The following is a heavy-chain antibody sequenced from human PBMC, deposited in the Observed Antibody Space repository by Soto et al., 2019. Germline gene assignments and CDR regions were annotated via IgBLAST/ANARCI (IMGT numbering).Heavy chain of an antibody. V-gene: IGHV3-33*01. J-gene: IGHJ6*02. CDR2: ILNDGSNR. D-gene: IGHD3-10*01. Sequence: QVQLVESGGGVVQPGRSLRLSCAASGFTFSNYGMHWVRQAPGKGLEWVAVILNDGSNRYHADSVKDRFTISRDNSKNMLYLQMNSLRAEDTAVYYCARDDEYSGNGMDVWDQGTTVTVS. CDR3: ARDDEYSGNGMDV. CDR1: GFTFSNYG.